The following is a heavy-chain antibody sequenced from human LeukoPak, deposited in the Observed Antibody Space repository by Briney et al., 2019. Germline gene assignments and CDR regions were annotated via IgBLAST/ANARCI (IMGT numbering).Heavy chain of an antibody. CDR3: ARDLYNWNYYVNDAFDI. CDR1: GFTFNNYN. Sequence: PGGSLKLSCATSGFTFNNYNMNWVRQSPGRALEWVSSITSSGTYIFYADSVKGRFTISRDNAKNSLYLQMNSLGPEDTAVYYCARDLYNWNYYVNDAFDIWGQGTMVTVSS. J-gene: IGHJ3*02. D-gene: IGHD1-7*01. CDR2: ITSSGTYI. V-gene: IGHV3-21*04.